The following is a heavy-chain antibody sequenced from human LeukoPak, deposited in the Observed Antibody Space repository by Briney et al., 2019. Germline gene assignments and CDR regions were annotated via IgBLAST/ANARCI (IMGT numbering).Heavy chain of an antibody. V-gene: IGHV4-4*07. CDR1: GGSINNYY. CDR3: LREPLP. D-gene: IGHD1-26*01. CDR2: MYSTGSV. Sequence: SETLSLTCTVSGGSINNYYWGWILQPAGKGLEWIGRMYSTGSVSYNPSLKSRVTMSGDTSKNQISLKVISVTAADTAVYYCLREPLPWGQGTLVTVSS. J-gene: IGHJ4*02.